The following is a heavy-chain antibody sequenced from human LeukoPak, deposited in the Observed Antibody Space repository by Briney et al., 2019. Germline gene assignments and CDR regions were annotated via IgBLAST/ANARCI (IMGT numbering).Heavy chain of an antibody. Sequence: SETLSLTCTVSGGSISSSSYYWGWIRQPPGKGLEWIGSIYYSGSTYYNPSLKSRVTISVDTSKNQFSLKLSSVTAADTAVYYCAIITMVRGVCLFDYWGQGTLVTVSS. D-gene: IGHD3-10*01. J-gene: IGHJ4*02. CDR3: AIITMVRGVCLFDY. CDR1: GGSISSSSYY. V-gene: IGHV4-39*01. CDR2: IYYSGST.